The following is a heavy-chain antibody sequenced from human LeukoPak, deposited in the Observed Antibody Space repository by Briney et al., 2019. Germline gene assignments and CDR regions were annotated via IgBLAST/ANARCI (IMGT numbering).Heavy chain of an antibody. CDR1: GGTFSSYA. D-gene: IGHD6-13*01. CDR3: ARETESGYSSSWYEVGYYYMDV. Sequence: GASVKVSCKASGGTFSSYAICWVRQAPGQGLEWMGGIIPIFGTANYAQKFQGRVTITADKSTSTAYMELSSLRSEDTAVYYCARETESGYSSSWYEVGYYYMDVWGKGTTVTVSS. V-gene: IGHV1-69*06. CDR2: IIPIFGTA. J-gene: IGHJ6*03.